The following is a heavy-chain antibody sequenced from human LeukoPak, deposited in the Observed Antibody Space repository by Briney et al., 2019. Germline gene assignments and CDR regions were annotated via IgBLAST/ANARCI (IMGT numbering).Heavy chain of an antibody. Sequence: GGSLRLSCAASGFTFTDYYMSWIRQAPGKGLEWISYIHSRGSTTYYADSVKGRFTISRDNAKNSLFLQMNSLSVEDTAVYYCARDSPIAYGVPGEASSDYWGQGTLVTVPS. CDR2: IHSRGSTT. CDR3: ARDSPIAYGVPGEASSDY. D-gene: IGHD4-17*01. CDR1: GFTFTDYY. V-gene: IGHV3-11*01. J-gene: IGHJ4*02.